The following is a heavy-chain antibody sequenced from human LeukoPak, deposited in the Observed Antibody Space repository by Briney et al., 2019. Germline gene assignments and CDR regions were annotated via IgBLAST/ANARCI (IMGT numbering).Heavy chain of an antibody. V-gene: IGHV3-7*01. CDR1: GFTFGDNA. D-gene: IGHD3-10*01. CDR2: IKQDGSEK. J-gene: IGHJ6*02. Sequence: GGSLRLSCTASGFTFGDNAMSWFRQAPGKGLEWVANIKQDGSEKYYVDSVKGRSTISRDNAKNSLYLQMNSLRAEDTAVYYCAREGITMLRGVTYYYYGMDVWGQGTTVTVSS. CDR3: AREGITMLRGVTYYYYGMDV.